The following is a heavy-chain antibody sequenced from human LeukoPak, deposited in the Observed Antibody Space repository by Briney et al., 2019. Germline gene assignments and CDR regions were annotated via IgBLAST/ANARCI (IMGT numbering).Heavy chain of an antibody. J-gene: IGHJ4*02. Sequence: ASVKVSCKASGYTFTGYYMHWVRQAPGQGLEGLGWINPNSGGTNYAQKFQGRVTMTRDTSISTAYMELSRLRSDDTAVYYCARERGIVGAVFDYWGQGTLVTVSS. CDR3: ARERGIVGAVFDY. CDR2: INPNSGGT. V-gene: IGHV1-2*02. D-gene: IGHD1-26*01. CDR1: GYTFTGYY.